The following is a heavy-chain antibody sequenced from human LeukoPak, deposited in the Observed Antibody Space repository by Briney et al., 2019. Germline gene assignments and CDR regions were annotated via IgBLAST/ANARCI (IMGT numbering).Heavy chain of an antibody. J-gene: IGHJ6*02. CDR1: GGSFSSYS. D-gene: IGHD3-3*01. CDR3: ARVSEPRITIFGVANPLYGMDV. Sequence: PSETLSLTCAVYGGSFSSYSMNWVRQAPGKGLEWVSSISSSSSYIYYADSVKGRFTISRDNAKNSLYLQMNSLRAEDTAVYYCARVSEPRITIFGVANPLYGMDVWGQGTTVTVSS. V-gene: IGHV3-21*01. CDR2: ISSSSSYI.